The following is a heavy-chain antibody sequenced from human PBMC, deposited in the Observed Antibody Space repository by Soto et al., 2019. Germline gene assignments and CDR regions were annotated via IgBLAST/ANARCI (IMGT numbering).Heavy chain of an antibody. V-gene: IGHV1-69*05. Sequence: QVQLVQSGAEVKKPGSSVNVSCKASGGTFSNYAFSWVRQAPGQGLEWLGGIMPIFGRPDYAQKFRGRVTNSRDESTATAHMELSSLRSEATAVSYCASWAKEAGISGNYFYGMDVWGQGTTVTAS. D-gene: IGHD6-19*01. CDR3: ASWAKEAGISGNYFYGMDV. CDR2: IMPIFGRP. CDR1: GGTFSNYA. J-gene: IGHJ6*02.